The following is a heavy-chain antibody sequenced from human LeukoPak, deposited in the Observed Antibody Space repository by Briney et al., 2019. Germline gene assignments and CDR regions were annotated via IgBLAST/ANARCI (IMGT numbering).Heavy chain of an antibody. J-gene: IGHJ4*02. V-gene: IGHV4-59*01. D-gene: IGHD6-19*01. CDR1: GGSISSYY. CDR2: IYYSGST. Sequence: PSETLSLTCTVSGGSISSYYWSWIRQPPGKGLEWIGYIYYSGSTNYNPSLKSQVTISVDTSKNQFSLKLSSVTAADTAVYYCARVSSGWLYFDYWGQGTLVTVSS. CDR3: ARVSSGWLYFDY.